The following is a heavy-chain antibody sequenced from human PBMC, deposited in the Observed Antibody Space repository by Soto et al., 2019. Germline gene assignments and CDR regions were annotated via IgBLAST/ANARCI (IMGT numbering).Heavy chain of an antibody. Sequence: SETLSLTCTVSGDSIGSGDHYWTWIRQPPGKGLEWIGYIYYSGSTYYNPSLKSRVTISVDTSKNQFSLKLSSVTAADTAVYYCARDAGSYNAFDIWGQGTMVTVSS. CDR1: GDSIGSGDHY. V-gene: IGHV4-30-4*02. D-gene: IGHD1-26*01. J-gene: IGHJ3*02. CDR2: IYYSGST. CDR3: ARDAGSYNAFDI.